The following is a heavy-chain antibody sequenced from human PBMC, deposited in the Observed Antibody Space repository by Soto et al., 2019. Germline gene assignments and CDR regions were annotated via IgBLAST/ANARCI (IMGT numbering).Heavy chain of an antibody. CDR2: ISSRGGST. Sequence: EVQLLESGGGLVQPGGSLRLSCEASGFTFSSYAMNWVRQAPGKGLEWVSVISSRGGSTYYLESVKGRFTISRDNSRNTLYLQMNSLRVDDTAIYYCEKPRLPSARFGGDSWGQGSLVTVSS. D-gene: IGHD2-2*01. CDR3: EKPRLPSARFGGDS. J-gene: IGHJ5*02. V-gene: IGHV3-23*01. CDR1: GFTFSSYA.